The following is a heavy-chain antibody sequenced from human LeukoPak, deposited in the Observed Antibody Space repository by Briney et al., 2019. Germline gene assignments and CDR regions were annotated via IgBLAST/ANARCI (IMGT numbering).Heavy chain of an antibody. CDR3: ASRKLGNDY. CDR2: IYYTGNT. V-gene: IGHV4-39*07. D-gene: IGHD7-27*01. CDR1: GGSISSSSYY. J-gene: IGHJ4*02. Sequence: SETLSLTCTVSGGSISSSSYYWGWIRQPPGKGLEWIGSIYYTGNTYYNASLKSRVTISIDTSKNQISLRLSSVTAADTAVYYCASRKLGNDYWGQGTLVTVSS.